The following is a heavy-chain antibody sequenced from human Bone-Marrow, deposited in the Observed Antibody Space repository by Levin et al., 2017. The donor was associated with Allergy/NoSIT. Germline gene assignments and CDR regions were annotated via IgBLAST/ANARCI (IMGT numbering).Heavy chain of an antibody. Sequence: SETLSLTCTVSGGSISGYYWSWVRQPPGKGLEWVGHIFYSGSTNYNPSLKSRVTISIYTSKNQFSLNLTSVTAADTAFYYCARSVAGEFDYWGQGTLVTVSS. D-gene: IGHD3-10*01. V-gene: IGHV4-59*01. CDR1: GGSISGYY. J-gene: IGHJ4*02. CDR2: IFYSGST. CDR3: ARSVAGEFDY.